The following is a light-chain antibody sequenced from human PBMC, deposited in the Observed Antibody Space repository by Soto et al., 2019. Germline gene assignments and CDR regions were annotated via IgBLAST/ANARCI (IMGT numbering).Light chain of an antibody. CDR1: QSISSW. Sequence: DIQMTQSPSTLSASVGDRVTLTCRASQSISSWLAWYQQKPGKAPKLLIYDASSLESGVPSRFSGSGSGTEFTLTISSLQPDDFAAYYCQQYNSYLWTVGQGTKVDIK. CDR2: DAS. J-gene: IGKJ1*01. CDR3: QQYNSYLWT. V-gene: IGKV1-5*01.